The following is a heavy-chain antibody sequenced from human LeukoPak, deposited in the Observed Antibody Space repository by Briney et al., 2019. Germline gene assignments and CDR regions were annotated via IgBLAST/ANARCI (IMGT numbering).Heavy chain of an antibody. V-gene: IGHV3-53*04. D-gene: IGHD3-10*01. CDR1: GFTVSSNY. CDR3: ASTTYYYGSDAFDI. J-gene: IGHJ3*02. Sequence: PGGPLRFSCAASGFTVSSNYMSWVRQAPGKGLEGFSVIYSGGSTYYADSVKGRFTISRHNSKNTLYLQMNSLRAEDTAVYYCASTTYYYGSDAFDIWGQGTMVTVSS. CDR2: IYSGGST.